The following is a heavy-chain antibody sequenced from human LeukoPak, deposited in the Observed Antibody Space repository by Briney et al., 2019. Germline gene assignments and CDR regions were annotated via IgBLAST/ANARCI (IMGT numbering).Heavy chain of an antibody. CDR1: GFTFSDYY. D-gene: IGHD6-19*01. CDR2: ISRGGSTT. CDR3: ASMVAEAGPNWFDP. Sequence: KPGGSPRLSCAASGFTFSDYYMSWIRQAPGKGLERVSYISRGGSTTYYVDSVKGRFTISRDNAKNSLYLQMNSLRAEDTAVYYCASMVAEAGPNWFDPWGQGTLVTISS. V-gene: IGHV3-11*01. J-gene: IGHJ5*02.